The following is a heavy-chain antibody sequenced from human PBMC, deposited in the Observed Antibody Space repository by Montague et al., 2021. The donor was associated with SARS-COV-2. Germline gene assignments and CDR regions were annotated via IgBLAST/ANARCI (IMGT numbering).Heavy chain of an antibody. CDR1: GGSINSGRYY. CDR3: ARTPGQIAGDAFDI. D-gene: IGHD2-21*01. CDR2: IYYSGST. Sequence: SETLSLTCTVSGGSINSGRYYWSWIRQTAGKGLEWIGYIYYSGSTNYNPSLKSRVTISVDTSKNQFSLKLSSVTAADTAVYYCARTPGQIAGDAFDIWGQGTMVTVSS. V-gene: IGHV4-61*10. J-gene: IGHJ3*02.